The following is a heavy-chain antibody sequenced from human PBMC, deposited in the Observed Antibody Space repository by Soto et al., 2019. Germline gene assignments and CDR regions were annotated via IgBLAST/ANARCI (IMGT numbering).Heavy chain of an antibody. D-gene: IGHD3-22*01. Sequence: SETLSLTCTVSGGSVSSGSYYWSWIRQPPGKGLEWIGYIYYSGSTNYNPSLKRRVTISVDTSKNQFSLKLSSVTAADTAVYYCGRGDNVSGYFDYWGQGTLVTVSS. CDR2: IYYSGST. J-gene: IGHJ4*02. V-gene: IGHV4-61*01. CDR3: GRGDNVSGYFDY. CDR1: GGSVSSGSYY.